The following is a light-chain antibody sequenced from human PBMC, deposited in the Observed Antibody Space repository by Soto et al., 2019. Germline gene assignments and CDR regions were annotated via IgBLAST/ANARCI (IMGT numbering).Light chain of an antibody. V-gene: IGKV1-5*01. CDR2: DAA. J-gene: IGKJ2*01. CDR1: QTISTW. Sequence: DIQMTQSPSTLSASVGDRVTISCRASQTISTWLAWYQQKPGKAPKLLIYDAATLKSGVPSRFSGSASGTDFTLTITGLQPDDSATYYCQQYSSYSYTFGQGTKLEIK. CDR3: QQYSSYSYT.